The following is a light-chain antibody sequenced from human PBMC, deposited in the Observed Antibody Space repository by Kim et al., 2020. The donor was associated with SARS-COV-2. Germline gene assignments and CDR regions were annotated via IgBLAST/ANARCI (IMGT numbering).Light chain of an antibody. V-gene: IGLV6-57*03. CDR2: EDN. Sequence: GKTVTISCTRSSGSIASNYVQWYQQRPGRAPTTVIYEDNQRPAGVPDRFSGSIDSSSNSASLTISGLKTEDEADYYCQSYDSSNVVFGGGTQLTV. CDR1: SGSIASNY. J-gene: IGLJ2*01. CDR3: QSYDSSNVV.